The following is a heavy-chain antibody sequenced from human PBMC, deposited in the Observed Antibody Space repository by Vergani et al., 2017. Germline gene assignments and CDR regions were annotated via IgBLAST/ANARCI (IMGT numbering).Heavy chain of an antibody. CDR2: IYPGDSDT. J-gene: IGHJ5*02. V-gene: IGHV5-51*03. Sequence: EVELVQSGPEMRKPGESLKISCKGSEYSFGNYWIGWVRQMPGKGLEWMGSIYPGDSDTRYSPSFQGQVTISADKSISTAYLQWSSLKASDTAMYYCARSHGYCSSTSCYTDNWFDPWGQGTLVTVSS. CDR3: ARSHGYCSSTSCYTDNWFDP. D-gene: IGHD2-2*02. CDR1: EYSFGNYW.